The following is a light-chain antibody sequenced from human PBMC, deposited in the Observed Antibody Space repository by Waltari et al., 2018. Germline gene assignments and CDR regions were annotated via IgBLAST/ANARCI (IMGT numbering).Light chain of an antibody. CDR2: DNN. CDR1: SSNIGNNY. V-gene: IGLV1-51*02. CDR3: ASYDSDLDDVP. Sequence: QSVLTQPPSVSAAPGQMVTISCSGSSSNIGNNYVSWYQQLPGTAPRLLIYDNNQRPSGIPDRFSGSKSGTSATLGITGLQNGDEADYYCASYDSDLDDVPFGGGTKLTVL. J-gene: IGLJ2*01.